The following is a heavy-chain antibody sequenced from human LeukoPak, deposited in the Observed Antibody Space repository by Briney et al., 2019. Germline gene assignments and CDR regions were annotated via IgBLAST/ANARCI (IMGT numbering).Heavy chain of an antibody. V-gene: IGHV4-39*01. CDR1: GGSISSSSYY. J-gene: IGHJ4*02. Sequence: KSSETLSLTCTVSGGSISSSSYYWGWIRQPPGKGLEWIGTIYYSGSTYYNPSLKSRVTISVDTSKKQFSLKLSSVTAPDTAVYYCARRGVGPTRLYYFDYWGQGTLVTVSS. CDR2: IYYSGST. CDR3: ARRGVGPTRLYYFDY. D-gene: IGHD1-26*01.